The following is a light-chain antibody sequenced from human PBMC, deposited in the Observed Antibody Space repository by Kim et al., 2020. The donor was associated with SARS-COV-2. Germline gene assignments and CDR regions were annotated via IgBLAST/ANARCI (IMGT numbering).Light chain of an antibody. J-gene: IGKJ3*01. V-gene: IGKV1-39*01. Sequence: ASVGDRVTITCRASQSIRSYLNWNQQKPGKAPTLLIYAASSLQSGVPSRVSGSGSGTDFTLTISSLQPEDFATYYCQQSYSTPFTFGPGTKVDIK. CDR2: AAS. CDR1: QSIRSY. CDR3: QQSYSTPFT.